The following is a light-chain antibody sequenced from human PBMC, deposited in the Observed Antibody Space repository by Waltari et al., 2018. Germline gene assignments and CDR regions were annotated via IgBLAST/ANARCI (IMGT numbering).Light chain of an antibody. J-gene: IGKJ2*01. V-gene: IGKV3-11*01. CDR3: QQRSNWPPGYT. CDR2: HAS. Sequence: EIVLTQSPATLSLYPGERATLSCRASQSVSSYLAWYQQKPGQAPRLLIYHASNRATGIPARFSGSGSGTDFTLTISSLEPEDFAVYYCQQRSNWPPGYTFGQGTNLEIK. CDR1: QSVSSY.